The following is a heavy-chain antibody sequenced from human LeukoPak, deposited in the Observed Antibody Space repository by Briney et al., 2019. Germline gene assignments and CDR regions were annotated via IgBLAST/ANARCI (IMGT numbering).Heavy chain of an antibody. Sequence: SETLSLTCTVSGGSISSGDYYWSWIRQPPGKGLEWIGYIYYSGSTYYNPSLRSRVTVSVDTSKNQFSLKLSSVTAADTAVYYCARATTVTNRIFFDYWGQGSLVTVSS. D-gene: IGHD4-17*01. CDR2: IYYSGST. CDR1: GGSISSGDYY. V-gene: IGHV4-30-4*01. CDR3: ARATTVTNRIFFDY. J-gene: IGHJ4*02.